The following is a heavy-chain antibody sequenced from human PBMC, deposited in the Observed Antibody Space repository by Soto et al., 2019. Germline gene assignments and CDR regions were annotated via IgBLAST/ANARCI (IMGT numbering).Heavy chain of an antibody. D-gene: IGHD3-9*01. CDR2: ISGSGGST. J-gene: IGHJ4*02. CDR3: AKGFDWLFRAYYFDH. V-gene: IGHV3-23*01. Sequence: PGGSLRLSCAASGFTFSSYAMSWVRQAPGKGLEWVSAISGSGGSTYYADSVKGRFTISRDNSKNTLYLQMNSLRAEDTAVYYCAKGFDWLFRAYYFDHWGQGTMLTVSS. CDR1: GFTFSSYA.